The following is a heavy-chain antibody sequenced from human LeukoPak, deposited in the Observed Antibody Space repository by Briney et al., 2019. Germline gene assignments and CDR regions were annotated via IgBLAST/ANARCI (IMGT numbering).Heavy chain of an antibody. J-gene: IGHJ4*02. CDR1: GGSFSGYY. Sequence: SETLSLTCAVYGGSFSGYYWSWIRQPPGKGLEWIGEINHSGSTNYNPSLKSRVTISVDTSKNQFSLKLSSVTAADTAVYYCARTRYHRAQTKTFDYWGQGTLVTVSS. V-gene: IGHV4-34*01. D-gene: IGHD1-14*01. CDR3: ARTRYHRAQTKTFDY. CDR2: INHSGST.